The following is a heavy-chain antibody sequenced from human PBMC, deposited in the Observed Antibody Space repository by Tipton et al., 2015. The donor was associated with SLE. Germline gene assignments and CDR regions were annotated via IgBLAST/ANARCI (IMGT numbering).Heavy chain of an antibody. D-gene: IGHD1-1*01. Sequence: TLSLTCTVSGCSISSYYWSWIRQPPGKGLEWIAEIIHSGVTNYNPSLRSRVTISVDMSKNQVSLKLSSVTAADTAVYYCARVAPTEAFDYWGQGTLVTVSS. J-gene: IGHJ4*02. CDR2: IIHSGVT. CDR3: ARVAPTEAFDY. V-gene: IGHV4-34*12. CDR1: GCSISSYY.